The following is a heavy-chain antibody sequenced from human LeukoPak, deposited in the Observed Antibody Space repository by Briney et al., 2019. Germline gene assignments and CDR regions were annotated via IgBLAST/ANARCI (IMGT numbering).Heavy chain of an antibody. V-gene: IGHV3-23*01. CDR3: AKKDYYGAFDI. CDR2: IGARGDVT. J-gene: IGHJ3*02. D-gene: IGHD3-22*01. CDR1: GFAFSGYA. Sequence: GGSLRLSCTVSGFAFSGYAMSWVRRAPGKGPEWVSSIGARGDVTYSADSVKGRFTISRDNSKNTLYLQMNSLRAEDTAVYYCAKKDYYGAFDIWGQGTMVTVSS.